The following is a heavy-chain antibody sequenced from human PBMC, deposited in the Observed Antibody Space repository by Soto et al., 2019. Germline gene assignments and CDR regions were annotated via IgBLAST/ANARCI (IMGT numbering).Heavy chain of an antibody. D-gene: IGHD6-13*01. CDR1: GYTFTGYY. J-gene: IGHJ4*02. V-gene: IGHV3-23*01. CDR3: AKDAAGRVAARFEH. CDR2: ITNSGDET. Sequence: KLSCKASGYTFTGYYMHWISQAPGKGLEWVSAITNSGDETYYSDSVKGRFTISRDNSKNTLFLEMNSLRAEDTAKYYCAKDAAGRVAARFEHWGQGSLVTVSS.